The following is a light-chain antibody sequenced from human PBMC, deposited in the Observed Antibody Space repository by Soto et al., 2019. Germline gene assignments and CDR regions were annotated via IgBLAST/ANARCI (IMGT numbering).Light chain of an antibody. CDR3: AAWDDSLSGRV. CDR2: NND. V-gene: IGLV1-47*02. J-gene: IGLJ3*02. CDR1: GSNIGPNY. Sequence: QSVLTQPPSASGTLGQRVTMSCSGSGSNIGPNYVYWFQQFPGTAPKLLIYNNDQRPSGVPVRFSGSKSGTSASLDISGLRSEDEADYYCAAWDDSLSGRVFGGGTKLTVL.